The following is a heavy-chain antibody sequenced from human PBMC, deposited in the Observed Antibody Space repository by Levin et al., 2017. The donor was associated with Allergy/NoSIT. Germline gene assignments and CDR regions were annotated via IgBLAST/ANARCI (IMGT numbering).Heavy chain of an antibody. CDR2: ISYDGSNK. Sequence: PGGSLRLSCAASGFTFSSYGMHWVRQAPGKGLEWVAVISYDGSNKYYADSVKGRFTISRDNSKNTLYLQMNSLRAEDTAVYYCAKRPTQGGGTTSPDEYFQHWGQGTLVTVSS. J-gene: IGHJ1*01. D-gene: IGHD1-7*01. CDR1: GFTFSSYG. CDR3: AKRPTQGGGTTSPDEYFQH. V-gene: IGHV3-30*18.